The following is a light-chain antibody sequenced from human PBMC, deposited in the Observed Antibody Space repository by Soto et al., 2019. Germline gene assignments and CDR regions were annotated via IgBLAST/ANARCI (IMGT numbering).Light chain of an antibody. V-gene: IGKV1-5*01. CDR2: DAS. CDR3: QQYSSYSAWT. Sequence: DIQMTQSPSTLSASIGDRVSLTCRASQSISKWLAWHQQKPGKAPKLLIYDASTLQSGVPPRFSGSGSGTEFTLTIRSLQPDDIATYYCQQYSSYSAWTFGEGTKVDI. CDR1: QSISKW. J-gene: IGKJ1*01.